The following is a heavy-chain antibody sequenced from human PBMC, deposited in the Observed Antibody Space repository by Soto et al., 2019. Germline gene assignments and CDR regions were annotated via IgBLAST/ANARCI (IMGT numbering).Heavy chain of an antibody. D-gene: IGHD4-17*01. CDR1: GFTFSSYA. Sequence: QVQLVESGGGVVQPGRSLRLSCAASGFTFSSYAMHWVRQAPGKGLEWVAVISYDGSNKYYADSVKGRFTISRDNSKNTLYLQMNSLRAADTAVYYCASHYGDSPFDYWGQGTLVTVSS. CDR3: ASHYGDSPFDY. V-gene: IGHV3-30-3*01. CDR2: ISYDGSNK. J-gene: IGHJ4*02.